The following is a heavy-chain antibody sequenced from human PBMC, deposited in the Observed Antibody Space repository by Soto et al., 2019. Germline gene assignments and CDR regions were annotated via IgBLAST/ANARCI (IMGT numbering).Heavy chain of an antibody. V-gene: IGHV4-59*01. CDR2: IYYTGST. D-gene: IGHD6-6*01. J-gene: IGHJ4*02. CDR1: GGSIRSSF. CDR3: ARGSSSTRAFYYPFDY. Sequence: QVQLQESGPGLVKPSETLSLTCTVSGGSIRSSFWSWIRQPPGKGLEWIGYIYYTGSTNSNPSLKSRVTLSVDTPKNQFSLKLSSVTAADTAVYYCARGSSSTRAFYYPFDYWGQGTLVTVSS.